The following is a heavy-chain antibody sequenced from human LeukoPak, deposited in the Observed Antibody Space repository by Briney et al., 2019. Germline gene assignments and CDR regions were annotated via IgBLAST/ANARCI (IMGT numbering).Heavy chain of an antibody. V-gene: IGHV4-39*01. J-gene: IGHJ3*02. D-gene: IGHD3-10*01. CDR1: GGSISSSSYY. Sequence: KPSETLSLTCTVSGGSISSSSYYWGWIRQPPGKGLEWIGSIYYSGSTYYNPSLKSRVTISVDTSKNQFSLKLSSVTAADTAVYYCARRRGAHTANALDIWGQGTMVTVSS. CDR3: ARRRGAHTANALDI. CDR2: IYYSGST.